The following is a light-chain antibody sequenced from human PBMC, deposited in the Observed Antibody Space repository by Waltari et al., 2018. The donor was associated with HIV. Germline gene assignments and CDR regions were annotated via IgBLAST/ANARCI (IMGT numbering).Light chain of an antibody. CDR1: QNVITN. V-gene: IGKV3-15*01. J-gene: IGKJ1*01. CDR3: QQYNKWPRT. CDR2: GAS. Sequence: EIVMTQSPATLPVSPGERVTLSCTASQNVITNLAWYQQKPGQAPRLLIYGASTRATGIPPRFSGGGSGTEFTLTIGSLQSEDFTFYYCQQYNKWPRTFGQGTKVEVK.